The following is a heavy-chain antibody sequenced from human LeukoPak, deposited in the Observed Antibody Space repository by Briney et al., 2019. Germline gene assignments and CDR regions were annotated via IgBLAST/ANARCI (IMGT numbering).Heavy chain of an antibody. CDR3: ARDGATNYYYMDV. Sequence: ASVKVSCKASGYTFTSYYMHLVRQAPGQGLEWMGIINPSGGSTSYAQKFQGRVTMTRDTSTSTVYMELSSLRSEDTAVYYCARDGATNYYYMDVWGKGTTVTVSS. J-gene: IGHJ6*03. CDR2: INPSGGST. V-gene: IGHV1-46*03. D-gene: IGHD3-16*01. CDR1: GYTFTSYY.